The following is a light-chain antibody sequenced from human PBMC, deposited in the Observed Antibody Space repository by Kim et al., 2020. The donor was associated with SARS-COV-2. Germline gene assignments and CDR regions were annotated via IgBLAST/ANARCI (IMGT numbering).Light chain of an antibody. J-gene: IGKJ4*01. CDR3: QQYDKWPFT. CDR1: QSVSRN. CDR2: DAS. Sequence: ETVMTQSPATLSVSPGERATLSCRASQSVSRNVAWYQQKPGQAPRLLMSDASTRVTGIPARFSGSGSGTEYTLTISSLQSEDFAVYYCQQYDKWPFTFGGGTKLEIK. V-gene: IGKV3-15*01.